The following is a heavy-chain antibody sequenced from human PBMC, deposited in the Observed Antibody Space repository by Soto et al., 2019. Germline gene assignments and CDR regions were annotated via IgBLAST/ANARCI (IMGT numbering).Heavy chain of an antibody. V-gene: IGHV1-69*13. D-gene: IGHD3-22*01. Sequence: SVKVSCKASGYTFTSYYMHWVRQAPGQGLEWMGGIIPIFGTANYAQKFQGRVTITADESTSTAYMELSSLRSEDTAVYYCARDAGSSSGFTYGMDVWGQGTTVTVSS. CDR2: IIPIFGTA. CDR1: GYTFTSYY. CDR3: ARDAGSSSGFTYGMDV. J-gene: IGHJ6*02.